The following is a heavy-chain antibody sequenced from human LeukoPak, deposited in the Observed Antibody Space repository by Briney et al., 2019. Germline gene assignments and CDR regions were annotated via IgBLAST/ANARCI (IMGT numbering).Heavy chain of an antibody. CDR2: ISGSGGST. Sequence: GGSLRLSCTVSGFTVSSNSMSWVRQAPGKGLEWVSAISGSGGSTYYADSVKGRFTISRDNAKNSLYLQMHSLRAEDTAVYYCAKLGYCGGGSCYRSFSFWGQGTLVTVSS. CDR3: AKLGYCGGGSCYRSFSF. CDR1: GFTVSSNS. V-gene: IGHV3-23*01. J-gene: IGHJ4*02. D-gene: IGHD2-15*01.